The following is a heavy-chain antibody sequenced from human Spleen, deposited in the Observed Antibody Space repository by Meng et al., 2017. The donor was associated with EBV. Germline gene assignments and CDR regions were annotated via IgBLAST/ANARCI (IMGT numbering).Heavy chain of an antibody. Sequence: QVQRQQWVAGLVEPDETPSLTSAVNGGSFSGNYWTWIPQPPGKGLEWIGEIIHTGETNYNPSLTGRVTISRDTSKKHLSLRLNSVTAADTAVYYCVRGGEGDGYSLPYWGQGTLVTVSS. D-gene: IGHD5-24*01. CDR3: VRGGEGDGYSLPY. J-gene: IGHJ4*02. CDR1: GGSFSGNY. CDR2: IIHTGET. V-gene: IGHV4-34*02.